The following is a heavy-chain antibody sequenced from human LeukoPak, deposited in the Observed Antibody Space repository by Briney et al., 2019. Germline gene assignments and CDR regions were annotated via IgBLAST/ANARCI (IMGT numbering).Heavy chain of an antibody. CDR2: MNPNSGNT. Sequence: GAAVKVSCKASGYTFTSYDINWVRQATVQGLEWMGWMNPNSGNTGYAQKFQGRVTMTRNTSISTAYMELSSLRSEDTAVYYCARGRMVRGVMSNNWFDPWGQGTLVTVSS. V-gene: IGHV1-8*01. D-gene: IGHD3-10*01. CDR1: GYTFTSYD. J-gene: IGHJ5*02. CDR3: ARGRMVRGVMSNNWFDP.